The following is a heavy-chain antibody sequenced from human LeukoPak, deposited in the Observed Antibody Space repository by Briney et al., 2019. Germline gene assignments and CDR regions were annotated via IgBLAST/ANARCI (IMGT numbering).Heavy chain of an antibody. J-gene: IGHJ4*02. CDR3: ARSLYQTSSMTYCSGGTCYGYFDY. CDR1: GYTFTSYY. D-gene: IGHD2-15*01. V-gene: IGHV1-46*01. CDR2: INPSGGST. Sequence: ASVKVSCKASGYTFTSYYMHWVRQAPGQGLEWMGLINPSGGSTTYAQKFQGRVTMTRYTATSTIYMELSSLRSEDTAVYYCARSLYQTSSMTYCSGGTCYGYFDYWGQGTLVTVSS.